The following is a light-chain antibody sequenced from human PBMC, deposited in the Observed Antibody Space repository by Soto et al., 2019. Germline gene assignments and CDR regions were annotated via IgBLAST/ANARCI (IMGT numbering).Light chain of an antibody. CDR3: RSYTSSRALVV. J-gene: IGLJ2*01. Sequence: QSALTQPASVSGSPGQSITISCTGTSSDVGGYNYVSWYQQHPGKAPKLMIYDVSNRPSGVSNRFSGSKSGNTASLTISGLQAEDEADYYCRSYTSSRALVVFVGGTKLTVL. CDR2: DVS. CDR1: SSDVGGYNY. V-gene: IGLV2-14*01.